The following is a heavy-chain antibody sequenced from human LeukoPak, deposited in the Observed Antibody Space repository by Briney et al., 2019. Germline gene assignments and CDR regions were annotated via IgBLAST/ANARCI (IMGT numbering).Heavy chain of an antibody. CDR1: GYTFTGCY. CDR2: INPNSGGT. V-gene: IGHV1-2*02. J-gene: IGHJ4*02. CDR3: ARDWTADIADY. D-gene: IGHD5-12*01. Sequence: GASVKVSCKASGYTFTGCYMHWVRQAPGQGLEWMGWINPNSGGTNYAQKFRGRVTMTRDTSISTAYMELSRLRSDDTAVYYCARDWTADIADYWGQGTLVTVSS.